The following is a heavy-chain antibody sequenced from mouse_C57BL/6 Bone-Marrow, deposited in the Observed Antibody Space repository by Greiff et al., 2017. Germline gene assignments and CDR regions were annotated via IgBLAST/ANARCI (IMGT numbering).Heavy chain of an antibody. CDR3: AKALYYYGSSYLAY. CDR2: IWSGGST. J-gene: IGHJ3*01. Sequence: VQLQQSGPGLVQPSQSLSITCTVSGFSLTSYGVHWVRQPPGKGLEWLGVIWSGGSTDYNAAFISRLSISKDNSKSQVFFKMNSLRADDTAIYYCAKALYYYGSSYLAYWGQGTLVTVSA. V-gene: IGHV2-4*01. D-gene: IGHD1-1*01. CDR1: GFSLTSYG.